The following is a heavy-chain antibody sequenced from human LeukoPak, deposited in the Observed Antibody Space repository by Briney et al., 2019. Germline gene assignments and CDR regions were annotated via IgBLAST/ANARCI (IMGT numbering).Heavy chain of an antibody. CDR3: ARSYDILTGYYPSYYYYYGMDV. J-gene: IGHJ6*02. Sequence: ASVKVSCKASGYTFTGYCMHWVRQAPGQGLEWMGWINPNSGGTNYAQKFQGRVTMTRDTSISTAYMELSRLRSDDTAVYYCARSYDILTGYYPSYYYYYGMDVWGQGTTVTVSS. D-gene: IGHD3-9*01. V-gene: IGHV1-2*02. CDR2: INPNSGGT. CDR1: GYTFTGYC.